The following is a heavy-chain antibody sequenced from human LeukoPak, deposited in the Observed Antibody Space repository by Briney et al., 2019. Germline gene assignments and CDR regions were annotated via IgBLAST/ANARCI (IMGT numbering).Heavy chain of an antibody. CDR2: INMAGNAA. D-gene: IGHD3-10*01. J-gene: IGHJ4*02. CDR3: ARDGHYGSGSYLCDF. CDR1: GFNFNTHW. Sequence: GESLRLSCADSGFNFNTHWMHWVRQAPGKGLEWVSRINMAGNAATYADSVKGRFTVSRDNTKNTLYLQMNSLTAADTAVYFCARDGHYGSGSYLCDFWGQGNLVTVSS. V-gene: IGHV3-74*01.